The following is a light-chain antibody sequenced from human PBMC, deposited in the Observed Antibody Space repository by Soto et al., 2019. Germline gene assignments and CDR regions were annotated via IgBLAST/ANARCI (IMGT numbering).Light chain of an antibody. V-gene: IGLV2-8*01. J-gene: IGLJ2*01. CDR1: SSDVGGYNY. CDR2: EVS. CDR3: SSYAGSDNVV. Sequence: QSALTQPPSASGSPGQSVTISCTGTSSDVGGYNYVSWYQQYPGKAPKLMIYEVSKRPSGVPDRFSGSKSGSTASLTVSGLQAEDEADYYCSSYAGSDNVVFGGGTQLTVL.